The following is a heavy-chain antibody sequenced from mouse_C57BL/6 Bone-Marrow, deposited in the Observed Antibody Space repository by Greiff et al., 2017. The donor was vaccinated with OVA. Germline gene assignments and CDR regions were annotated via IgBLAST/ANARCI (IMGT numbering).Heavy chain of an antibody. CDR1: GYTFTSYW. Sequence: VQLQQPGAELVRPGSSVKLSCKASGYTFTSYWMDWVKQRPGQGLEWIGNIYPSDSETHYNQKFKDKATLTVDKSSSTAYMQLSSLTSEDSAVYYCARYDYGGNWLAYWGQGTLVTVSA. CDR2: IYPSDSET. J-gene: IGHJ3*01. CDR3: ARYDYGGNWLAY. V-gene: IGHV1-61*01. D-gene: IGHD2-4*01.